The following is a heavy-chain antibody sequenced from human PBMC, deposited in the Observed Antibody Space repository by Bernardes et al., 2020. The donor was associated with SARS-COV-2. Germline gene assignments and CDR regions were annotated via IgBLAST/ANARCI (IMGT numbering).Heavy chain of an antibody. V-gene: IGHV3-64D*06. Sequence: GGSLRLSCSASGFTFNNYAMHWVRQAPGKGLEYVSSVSGSGYTTYYADSVRGRFTISRDNSKHTLYLQVSSLRTEDTAVYFCVKGAVAVAGTSVDFFDYWGQGTLVTVAP. J-gene: IGHJ4*02. D-gene: IGHD6-19*01. CDR2: VSGSGYTT. CDR3: VKGAVAVAGTSVDFFDY. CDR1: GFTFNNYA.